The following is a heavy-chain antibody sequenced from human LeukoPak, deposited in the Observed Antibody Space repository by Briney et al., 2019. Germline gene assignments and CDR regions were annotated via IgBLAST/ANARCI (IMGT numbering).Heavy chain of an antibody. J-gene: IGHJ5*02. D-gene: IGHD6-6*01. Sequence: SRTLSLTCALSGDSVSSRRSPSRGLAWLGRTYYRSKWYNDYAVSVKSRITINPDTSKNHFSLQLNSVTPEDTAVYYCARVDSSSSGRGWWFDPWGQGTLVTVSS. V-gene: IGHV6-1*01. CDR3: ARVDSSSSGRGWWFDP. CDR1: GDSVSS. CDR2: TYYRSKWYN.